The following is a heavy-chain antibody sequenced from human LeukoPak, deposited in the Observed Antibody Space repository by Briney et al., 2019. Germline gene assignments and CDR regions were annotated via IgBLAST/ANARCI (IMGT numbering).Heavy chain of an antibody. Sequence: GASVKVSCKASGGTFSRYGISWVRQAPGQGLEGMGWISAYNGNTNYAQKLQGRVTMTTDTSTSTAYMELRSLRSDDTAVYYCARTYSSSDEFDYWGQGTLVTVSS. CDR1: GGTFSRYG. D-gene: IGHD6-13*01. V-gene: IGHV1-18*01. CDR2: ISAYNGNT. CDR3: ARTYSSSDEFDY. J-gene: IGHJ4*02.